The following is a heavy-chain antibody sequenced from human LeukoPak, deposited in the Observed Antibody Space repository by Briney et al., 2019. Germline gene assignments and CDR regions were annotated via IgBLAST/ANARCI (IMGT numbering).Heavy chain of an antibody. CDR2: IYTSGST. CDR3: ARGSEKITMVRGVIHEPDAFDI. CDR1: GGSISSGSYY. V-gene: IGHV4-61*02. J-gene: IGHJ3*02. Sequence: ASETLSLTCTVSGGSISSGSYYWSWIRQPAGKGLEWIGRIYTSGSTNYNPSLKSRVTISVDTSKNQFSLKLSSVTAADTAVYYCARGSEKITMVRGVIHEPDAFDIWGQGTMVTVSS. D-gene: IGHD3-10*01.